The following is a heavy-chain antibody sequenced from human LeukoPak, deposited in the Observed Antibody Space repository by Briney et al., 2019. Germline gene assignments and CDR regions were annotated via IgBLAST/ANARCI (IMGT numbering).Heavy chain of an antibody. Sequence: GSSVNVSCKASGGTFSSYTLSWVRQAPGQGLEWMGGSIPIFGTRNYAQKFQGRVTITADESTSTAYMELSSLRSEDTAVYYCARWAGSCSSTSCYKPFDYWGQGTLVTVSS. CDR1: GGTFSSYT. D-gene: IGHD2-2*02. CDR3: ARWAGSCSSTSCYKPFDY. J-gene: IGHJ4*02. CDR2: SIPIFGTR. V-gene: IGHV1-69*01.